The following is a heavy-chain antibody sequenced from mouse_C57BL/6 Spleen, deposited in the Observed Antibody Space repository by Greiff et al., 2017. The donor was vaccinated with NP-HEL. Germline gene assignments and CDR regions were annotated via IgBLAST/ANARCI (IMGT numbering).Heavy chain of an antibody. V-gene: IGHV1-59*01. D-gene: IGHD2-10*01. CDR3: ARRGAYYGNSYSFDY. Sequence: VQLQQPGAELVRPGTSVKLSCKASGYTFTSYWMHWVKQRPGQGLEWIGVIDPSASYTNYTQKFKGKSTLTVDTSSSTAYMQLSSLTSEDSAVXDCARRGAYYGNSYSFDYWGQGTTLTVSS. CDR1: GYTFTSYW. CDR2: IDPSASYT. J-gene: IGHJ2*01.